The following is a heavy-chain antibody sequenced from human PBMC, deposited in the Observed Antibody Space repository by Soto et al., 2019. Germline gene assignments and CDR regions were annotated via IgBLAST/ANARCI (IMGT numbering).Heavy chain of an antibody. CDR3: ARGPGIAVAGYYFDY. V-gene: IGHV4-34*01. D-gene: IGHD6-19*01. Sequence: PSETLSLTCAVYGGSFSGYYWSWIRQPPGKGLEWIGEINHSGSTNYNPSLKSRVTISVDTSKNQFSLKLSSVTAADTAVYYCARGPGIAVAGYYFDYWGQGTLVTVSS. CDR2: INHSGST. J-gene: IGHJ4*02. CDR1: GGSFSGYY.